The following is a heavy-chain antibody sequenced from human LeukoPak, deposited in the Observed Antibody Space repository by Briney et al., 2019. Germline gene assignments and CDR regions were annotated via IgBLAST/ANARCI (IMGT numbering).Heavy chain of an antibody. CDR2: IRPDATKE. J-gene: IGHJ3*01. CDR3: AKEAGLFDV. Sequence: PGGSQRLSCAASGFTFSSYGMHWVRQAPGKGLEWVAFIRPDATKEYHADSVKGRFIISRDNSKKILYLQMNSLRAEDTAMYYCAKEAGLFDVWGQGTMVTVSS. V-gene: IGHV3-30*02. CDR1: GFTFSSYG.